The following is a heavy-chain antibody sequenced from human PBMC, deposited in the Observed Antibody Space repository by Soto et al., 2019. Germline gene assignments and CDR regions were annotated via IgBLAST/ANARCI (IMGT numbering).Heavy chain of an antibody. D-gene: IGHD2-21*01. CDR3: ARALNTVTGVIYYSMDV. V-gene: IGHV1-69*06. Sequence: GASVKVSCKASGGTFSSYAINWVRQAPGQGLEWMAGIIPIFETTNYSHKFQGRVTITADRSTSTAYMELSSLRSEDTAVYYCARALNTVTGVIYYSMDVWGRRTTVAVCS. J-gene: IGHJ6*02. CDR1: GGTFSSYA. CDR2: IIPIFETT.